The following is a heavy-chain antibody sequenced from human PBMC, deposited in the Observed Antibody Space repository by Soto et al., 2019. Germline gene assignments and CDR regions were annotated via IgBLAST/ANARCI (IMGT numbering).Heavy chain of an antibody. CDR3: ARVADCSGGRCYFSVDY. CDR1: GGSISSGDYY. Sequence: PSETLCLTCTVSGGSISSGDYYWSWIRQPPGKGLEWIGYIYYSGSTYYNPSLKSRVTISVDTSKNQFSLKLSSVTAADTAVYYCARVADCSGGRCYFSVDYWGQGTLVTVSS. V-gene: IGHV4-30-4*01. J-gene: IGHJ4*02. D-gene: IGHD2-15*01. CDR2: IYYSGST.